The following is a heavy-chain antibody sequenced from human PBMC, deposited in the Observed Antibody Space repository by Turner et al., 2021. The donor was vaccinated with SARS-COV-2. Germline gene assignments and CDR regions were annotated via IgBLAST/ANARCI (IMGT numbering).Heavy chain of an antibody. CDR2: ISYDGSYK. J-gene: IGHJ4*02. D-gene: IGHD2-2*01. Sequence: QVQLVESGGGVVQPGRSLRLSSAASGFTFSNYAMHWVRQAPGKGLEWVVFISYDGSYKYYADSVKGRFTISRDNSKNTLYLQMNSLRAEDTAVYYCARDREDCSSSSCYEAYWGQGTLVTVSS. CDR1: GFTFSNYA. CDR3: ARDREDCSSSSCYEAY. V-gene: IGHV3-30-3*01.